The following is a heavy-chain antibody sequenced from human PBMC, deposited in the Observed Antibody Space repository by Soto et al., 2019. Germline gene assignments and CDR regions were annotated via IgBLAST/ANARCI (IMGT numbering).Heavy chain of an antibody. D-gene: IGHD1-1*01. CDR1: GFTFSSYA. CDR3: AKELERPLFVEGAFDI. J-gene: IGHJ3*02. Sequence: GGSLRLSCAASGFTFSSYAMSWVRQAPGKGLEWVSAISGSGGSTYYADSVKGRFTISRDNSKNTLYLQMNSLRAEDTAVYYCAKELERPLFVEGAFDIWGQGTMVTVSS. CDR2: ISGSGGST. V-gene: IGHV3-23*01.